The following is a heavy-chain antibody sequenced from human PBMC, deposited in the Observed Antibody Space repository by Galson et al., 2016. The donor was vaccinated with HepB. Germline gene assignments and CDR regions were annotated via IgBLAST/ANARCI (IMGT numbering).Heavy chain of an antibody. CDR3: ARQDGSASYYFDN. CDR2: IYPGDSDT. J-gene: IGHJ4*01. Sequence: QSGAEVKKPGESLKISCKGSGYSFTFYWIAWVRQMPGKGLEWMGIIYPGDSDTRYSPSFQGQVTISVDRSISTAYLQWNSLKASDTAVYYCARQDGSASYYFDNWGHGTRVTVSS. CDR1: GYSFTFYW. V-gene: IGHV5-51*01. D-gene: IGHD5-24*01.